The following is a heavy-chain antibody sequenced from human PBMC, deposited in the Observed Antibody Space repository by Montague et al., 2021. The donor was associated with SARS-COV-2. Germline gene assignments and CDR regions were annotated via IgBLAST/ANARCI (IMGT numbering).Heavy chain of an antibody. Sequence: SLRLSCAASGFTFSSYGMHWVRQAPGKGLEWVAVIWYDGSNKYYADSVKGRFTISRDNSENTLYLQMNSLRAEDTAVYYCAKDVGLYCSGGSCYSTPTYYFDYWGQGTLVTVSS. CDR3: AKDVGLYCSGGSCYSTPTYYFDY. D-gene: IGHD2-15*01. J-gene: IGHJ4*02. V-gene: IGHV3-33*06. CDR1: GFTFSSYG. CDR2: IWYDGSNK.